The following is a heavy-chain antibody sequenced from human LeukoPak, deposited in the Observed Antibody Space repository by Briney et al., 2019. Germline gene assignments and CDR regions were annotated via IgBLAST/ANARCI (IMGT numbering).Heavy chain of an antibody. CDR3: ARVHAIYDILTGYYHLPDAFDI. V-gene: IGHV3-66*01. J-gene: IGHJ3*02. Sequence: GGSLRLSCAASGFTVSSNYMSWVRQAPGKGLEWVSVIYSGGSTYYADSVKGRFTISRDNSKNTLYLQMNSLRAEDTAVYYCARVHAIYDILTGYYHLPDAFDIWGQGTMVTVSS. CDR1: GFTVSSNY. CDR2: IYSGGST. D-gene: IGHD3-9*01.